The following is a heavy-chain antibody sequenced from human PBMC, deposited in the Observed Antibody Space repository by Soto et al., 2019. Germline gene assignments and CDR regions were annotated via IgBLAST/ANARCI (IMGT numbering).Heavy chain of an antibody. V-gene: IGHV1-69*01. CDR1: GGTFSSYA. D-gene: IGHD3-3*01. Sequence: QVQLVQSGAEVKKPGSSVKVSCKASGGTFSSYAISWVRQAPGQGLEWMGGIIPIFGTANYAQKFQGRVTITADESTSTAYMELSSLRSEDTAVYYCARDPDRGTTMNNPSYYYYGMDVWGQGTTVTVSS. CDR3: ARDPDRGTTMNNPSYYYYGMDV. CDR2: IIPIFGTA. J-gene: IGHJ6*02.